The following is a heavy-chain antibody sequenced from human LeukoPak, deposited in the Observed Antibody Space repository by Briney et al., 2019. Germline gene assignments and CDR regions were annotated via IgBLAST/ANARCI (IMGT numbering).Heavy chain of an antibody. J-gene: IGHJ6*02. D-gene: IGHD3-3*01. CDR2: IIPIFGTA. CDR1: GGTFSSYA. CDR3: ARDQGPFTIFGVVTGYYYYGMDV. V-gene: IGHV1-69*05. Sequence: SVKVSCKASGGTFSSYAISWVRQAPGQGLEWMGGIIPIFGTANYAQKLQGRVTMTTDTSTSTAYMELRSLRSDDTAVYYCARDQGPFTIFGVVTGYYYYGMDVWGQGTTVTVSS.